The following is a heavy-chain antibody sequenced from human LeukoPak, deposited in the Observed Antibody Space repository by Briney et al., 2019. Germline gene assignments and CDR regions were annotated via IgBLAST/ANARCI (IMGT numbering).Heavy chain of an antibody. V-gene: IGHV4-59*01. CDR2: RQSNGYT. CDR1: GDSLSGYY. D-gene: IGHD6-19*01. Sequence: SETLSLTCDFSGDSLSGYYWSWLRQPPGKGLEWIAYRQSNGYTEYYPSLMSRVTISLDTSKRQLSLKLTSVTAADTAVYYCASWLAAQTSAYYGMDVWGQGTTVTVSS. J-gene: IGHJ6*02. CDR3: ASWLAAQTSAYYGMDV.